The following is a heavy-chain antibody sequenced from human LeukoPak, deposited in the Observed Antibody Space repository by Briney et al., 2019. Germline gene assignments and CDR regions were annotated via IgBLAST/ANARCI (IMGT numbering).Heavy chain of an antibody. CDR2: INHSGST. V-gene: IGHV4-34*01. J-gene: IGHJ5*02. CDR1: GGSFSGYY. CDR3: ARDRVWFDP. Sequence: SETLSLTCAVYGGSFSGYYWSWIRQPPGKGLEWIGEINHSGSTNYNPSLKSRVTMSVDTSKNQFSLKLSSVTAADTAVYYCARDRVWFDPWGQGTLVTVSS.